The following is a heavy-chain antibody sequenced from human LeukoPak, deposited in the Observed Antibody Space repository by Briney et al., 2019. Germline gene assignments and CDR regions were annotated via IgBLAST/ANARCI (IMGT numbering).Heavy chain of an antibody. D-gene: IGHD3-16*01. J-gene: IGHJ4*02. V-gene: IGHV4-59*01. CDR3: ARGVVGGAYFDY. Sequence: SETLSPTCTVSGGSISSYYWSWIRQPPGKGLEWIGYIYYSGSTNYNPSLKSRVTISVDTSKNQFSLKLSSVTAADTAVYYCARGVVGGAYFDYWGQGTLVTVSS. CDR1: GGSISSYY. CDR2: IYYSGST.